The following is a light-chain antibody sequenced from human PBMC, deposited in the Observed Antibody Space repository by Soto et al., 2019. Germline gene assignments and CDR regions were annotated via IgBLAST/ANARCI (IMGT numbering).Light chain of an antibody. Sequence: DIQMTQSPSSLSASVGDRVTITCQASQDISNYLNWYQQKPGKAPKLLIYDASNLETGVPSRFSGSGSGTDFTFTIRSLQPHDIATDDCQHYDNLCCTFGPGTKVDIK. J-gene: IGKJ3*01. V-gene: IGKV1-33*01. CDR2: DAS. CDR1: QDISNY. CDR3: QHYDNLCCT.